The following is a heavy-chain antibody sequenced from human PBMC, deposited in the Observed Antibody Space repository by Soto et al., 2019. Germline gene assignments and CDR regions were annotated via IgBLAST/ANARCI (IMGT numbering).Heavy chain of an antibody. CDR3: GGGVGVTIFGVFIIYFAY. D-gene: IGHD3-3*01. V-gene: IGHV3-7*04. CDR1: GFTFSSYW. Sequence: PGGSLRLSCAASGFTFSSYWMSWGRQAPGKGLEWVANIKQDGSEKYYVDSVKGRFTISRDNAKNSLYLQMNSLRAEDTAVYYFGGGVGVTIFGVFIIYFAYGGRGTLEPVSS. J-gene: IGHJ4*02. CDR2: IKQDGSEK.